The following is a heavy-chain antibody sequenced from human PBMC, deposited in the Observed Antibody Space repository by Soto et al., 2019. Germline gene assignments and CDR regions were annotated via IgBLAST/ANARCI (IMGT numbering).Heavy chain of an antibody. CDR3: AATSPRQRLVPC. V-gene: IGHV4-59*01. Sequence: SETLSLTCTVSGGSISSYYWSWIRQPPGKGLEWIGYIYYSGSTNYNPSLKSRVTISVDTSKNQFSLKLSSVTAADTAVYYCAATSPRQRLVPCWGQGTLVTVS. CDR1: GGSISSYY. CDR2: IYYSGST. J-gene: IGHJ4*02. D-gene: IGHD6-13*01.